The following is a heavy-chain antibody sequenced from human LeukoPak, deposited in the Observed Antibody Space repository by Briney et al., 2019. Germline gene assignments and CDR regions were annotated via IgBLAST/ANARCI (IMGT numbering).Heavy chain of an antibody. V-gene: IGHV1-2*06. CDR1: GYTFTGYY. CDR3: ARVIDDYVWGSYRPTPIYYFDY. D-gene: IGHD3-16*02. Sequence: GASVKVSCKASGYTFTGYYMHWVRQAPGQGPEWMGRINPNSGGTNYAQKFQGRVTMTRDTPISTAYMELSRLRSDDTAVYYCARVIDDYVWGSYRPTPIYYFDYWGQGTLVTVSS. CDR2: INPNSGGT. J-gene: IGHJ4*02.